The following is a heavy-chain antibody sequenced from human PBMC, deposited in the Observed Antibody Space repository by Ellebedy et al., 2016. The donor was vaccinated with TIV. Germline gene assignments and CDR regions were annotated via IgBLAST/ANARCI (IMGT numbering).Heavy chain of an antibody. CDR1: GYSFTSYW. V-gene: IGHV5-51*01. CDR3: ARYSGGSYSYFDL. J-gene: IGHJ2*01. Sequence: GESLKISCKSSGYSFTSYWIGWVRQMPGKGLEWVGIIYPGDSHTTYSASFQGQVTMSADKSISTAYLQWSSLKASDTAMYYCARYSGGSYSYFDLWGRGTLVTVSS. D-gene: IGHD2-15*01. CDR2: IYPGDSHT.